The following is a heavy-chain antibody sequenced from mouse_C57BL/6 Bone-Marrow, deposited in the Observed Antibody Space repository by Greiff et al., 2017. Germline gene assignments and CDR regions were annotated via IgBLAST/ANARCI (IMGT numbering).Heavy chain of an antibody. CDR1: GYTFTSYG. D-gene: IGHD2-3*01. V-gene: IGHV1-81*01. CDR3: ARDGYYQYYFDY. J-gene: IGHJ2*01. CDR2: IYPRSGNT. Sequence: QVQLQQSGAELARPGASVKLSCKASGYTFTSYGISWVKQRTGQGLEWIGEIYPRSGNTYYNEKFKGKATLTADKSSSTAYMELRSLTSEDSAVXFCARDGYYQYYFDYWGQGTTLTVSS.